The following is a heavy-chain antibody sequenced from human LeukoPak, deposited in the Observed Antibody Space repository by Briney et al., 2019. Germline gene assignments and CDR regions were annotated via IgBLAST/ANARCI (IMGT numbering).Heavy chain of an antibody. CDR1: GFTFSSYS. J-gene: IGHJ6*02. D-gene: IGHD3-10*01. CDR2: IRHDGTET. CDR3: AKANRDHLSHYYGVDV. Sequence: GGSLRLSCAASGFTFSSYSMNWVRQAPGKGPESVALIRHDGTETYHAESVKGRFTISRDDSKNTFYLQMNSLRAEDTAVYYCAKANRDHLSHYYGVDVWGQGTTVVVSS. V-gene: IGHV3-30*02.